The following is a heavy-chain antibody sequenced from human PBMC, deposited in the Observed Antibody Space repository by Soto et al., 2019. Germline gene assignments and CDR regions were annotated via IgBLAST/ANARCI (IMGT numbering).Heavy chain of an antibody. CDR2: INPDGNVG. D-gene: IGHD3-16*01. CDR1: GFTFSTYW. V-gene: IGHV3-7*03. CDR3: AGWGGHDSNY. J-gene: IGHJ4*02. Sequence: EVQLLGSGGGLVQPGGSLRLSCVGSGFTFSTYWMNWVRQAPGKGLEWVANINPDGNVGTYVDSVRGRFTTSRDNAKNSLYRQMNSLRADDTAVYFCAGWGGHDSNYWGQGIMVTVSS.